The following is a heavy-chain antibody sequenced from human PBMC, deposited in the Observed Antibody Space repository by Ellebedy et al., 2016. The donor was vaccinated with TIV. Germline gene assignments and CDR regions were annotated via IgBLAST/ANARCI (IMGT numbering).Heavy chain of an antibody. CDR1: GYTFTSYG. J-gene: IGHJ6*02. D-gene: IGHD5-18*01. Sequence: AASVKVSCKASGYTFTSYGISWVRQAPGQGLEWMGRIIPILGIANYAQKFQGRVTITADKSTSTAYMELSRLRSEDTAVYYCESEGYSDDPNYYYYGMDVWGQGTTVTVSS. CDR3: ESEGYSDDPNYYYYGMDV. CDR2: IIPILGIA. V-gene: IGHV1-69*04.